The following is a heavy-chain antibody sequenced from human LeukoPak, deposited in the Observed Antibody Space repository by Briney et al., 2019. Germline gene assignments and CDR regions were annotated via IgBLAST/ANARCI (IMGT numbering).Heavy chain of an antibody. CDR1: GFTFSSYS. CDR2: ISYDGSNK. J-gene: IGHJ4*02. CDR3: AREIVVVPAAKGPVDY. Sequence: GGSLRLSCAASGFTFSSYSMNWVRQAPGKGLEWVAVISYDGSNKYYADSVKGRFTISRDNSKNTLYLQMNSLRAEDTAVYYCAREIVVVPAAKGPVDYWGQGTLVTVSS. V-gene: IGHV3-30*03. D-gene: IGHD2-2*01.